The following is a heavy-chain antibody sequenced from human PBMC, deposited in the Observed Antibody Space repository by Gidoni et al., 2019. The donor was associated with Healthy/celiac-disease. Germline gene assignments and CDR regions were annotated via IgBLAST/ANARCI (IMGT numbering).Heavy chain of an antibody. V-gene: IGHV3-9*01. J-gene: IGHJ4*02. CDR3: AKDGEDIPFDY. Sequence: ADSVKGRFTISRDNAKNSLYLQMNSLRAEDTALYYCAKDGEDIPFDYWGQGTLVTVSS. D-gene: IGHD2-15*01.